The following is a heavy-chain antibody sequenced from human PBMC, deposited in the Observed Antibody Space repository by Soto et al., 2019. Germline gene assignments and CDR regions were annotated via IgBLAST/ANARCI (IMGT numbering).Heavy chain of an antibody. J-gene: IGHJ1*01. CDR2: IYETGRT. CDR3: ARHGGFCTTTSCHEYFQY. V-gene: IGHV4-39*01. CDR1: GGSISRSPYY. Sequence: SETLSLTCSVSGGSISRSPYYWDWIRQSPGKGLEWIGSIYETGRTNHNPLLKSRVTMTVDTSRNQFSLKLSSVIAADTAVYYCARHGGFCTTTSCHEYFQYWGQGALVTVSS. D-gene: IGHD2-2*01.